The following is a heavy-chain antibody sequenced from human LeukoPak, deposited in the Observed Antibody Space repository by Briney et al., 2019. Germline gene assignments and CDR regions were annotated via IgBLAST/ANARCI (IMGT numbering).Heavy chain of an antibody. CDR3: ASVGPGRALTSAYYDSSGYYYVGAFDI. J-gene: IGHJ3*02. D-gene: IGHD3-22*01. CDR1: GYTFTSYY. V-gene: IGHV1-46*01. Sequence: GASVKVACKASGYTFTSYYMHWVRQAPGQLLEWMGIINPIGGSTRQAQKCEGRVTMTRDMSTSTVYMELTSMRSEATAVYYCASVGPGRALTSAYYDSSGYYYVGAFDIWGQGTMVTVSS. CDR2: INPIGGST.